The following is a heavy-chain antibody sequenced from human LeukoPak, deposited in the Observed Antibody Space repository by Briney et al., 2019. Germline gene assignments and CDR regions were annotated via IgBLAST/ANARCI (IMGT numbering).Heavy chain of an antibody. CDR3: ATPPALDAYYYYGMDV. CDR2: INAGNGNT. Sequence: ASVKVSCKASGYTFTSYAMHWVRQAPGQRLEWMGWINAGNGNTKYSQKFQGRVTITRDTSASTAYMELSSLRSEDTAVYYCATPPALDAYYYYGMDVWGQGTTVTVSS. V-gene: IGHV1-3*01. CDR1: GYTFTSYA. D-gene: IGHD1-1*01. J-gene: IGHJ6*02.